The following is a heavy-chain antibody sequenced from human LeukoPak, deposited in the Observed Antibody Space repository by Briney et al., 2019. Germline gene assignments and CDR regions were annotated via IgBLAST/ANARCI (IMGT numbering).Heavy chain of an antibody. CDR2: IYHSGRT. CDR1: GGSISSGDYY. D-gene: IGHD1-7*01. J-gene: IGHJ4*02. Sequence: SQTLSLACTVSGGSISSGDYYWSWIRQPPGKGLEWIGYIYHSGRTYYNPSLKSRVTISVDTSENQFSLNLNSVTAADTAVYYCVRDELLGFDYWGQGTLVTVSS. CDR3: VRDELLGFDY. V-gene: IGHV4-30-4*01.